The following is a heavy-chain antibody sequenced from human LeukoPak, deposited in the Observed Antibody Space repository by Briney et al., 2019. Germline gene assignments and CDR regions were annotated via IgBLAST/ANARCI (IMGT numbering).Heavy chain of an antibody. D-gene: IGHD3-9*01. CDR1: GFTFSGSA. CDR3: IRSLDWQYY. J-gene: IGHJ4*02. V-gene: IGHV3-73*01. Sequence: PGGSLRLSCAASGFTFSGSAMHWVRQASGKGLEWVGRIRSKANSYATAYAASVKGRFTISRDDSKNTAYLQMNSLKTEDTAVYYCIRSLDWQYYWGQGTLVTVSS. CDR2: IRSKANSYAT.